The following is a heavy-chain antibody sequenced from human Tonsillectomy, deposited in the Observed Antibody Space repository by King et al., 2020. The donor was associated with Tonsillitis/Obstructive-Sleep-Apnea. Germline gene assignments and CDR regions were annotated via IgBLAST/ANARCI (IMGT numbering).Heavy chain of an antibody. J-gene: IGHJ3*02. CDR2: INWNGGST. D-gene: IGHD2-2*01. CDR3: AGGSIVVVTVTLASEGAFDT. V-gene: IGHV3-20*04. CDR1: GFTFDDYG. Sequence: VQLVESGGGVVRPGGSLRLSCAASGFTFDDYGMSWVRQAPGKGLEWVSAINWNGGSTGDVDSVKGRFTISRDNAKNSLYLQMNSLRAEDTALYYCAGGSIVVVTVTLASEGAFDTWGQGKMVTVSS.